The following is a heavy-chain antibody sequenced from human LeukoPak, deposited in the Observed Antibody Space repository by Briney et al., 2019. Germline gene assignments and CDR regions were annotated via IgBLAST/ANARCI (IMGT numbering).Heavy chain of an antibody. CDR1: GGSFSGYY. CDR2: INHSGST. J-gene: IGHJ3*02. Sequence: SETLSLTCAVYGGSFSGYYWSWIRQPPGKGLEWIGEINHSGSTNYNPSLKSRVTISVDTSKNQFSLKLSSVTAADTAVYYCARPRRGDCSSTSCLDAFDIWGQGTMVTVSS. D-gene: IGHD2-2*01. CDR3: ARPRRGDCSSTSCLDAFDI. V-gene: IGHV4-34*01.